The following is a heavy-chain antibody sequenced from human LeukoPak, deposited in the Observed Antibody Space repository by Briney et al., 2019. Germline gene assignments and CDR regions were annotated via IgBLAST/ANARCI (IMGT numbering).Heavy chain of an antibody. CDR3: ARDSGFSGTQRGEY. CDR2: IIPIFGTA. Sequence: SVKVSCKASGGTFSSYAISWVRQAPGQGLEWMGGIIPIFGTANYAQKFQGRVTITADKSTSTAYMELSSLRAEDTAVYYCARDSGFSGTQRGEYWGQGTLVTVSS. D-gene: IGHD3/OR15-3a*01. J-gene: IGHJ4*02. CDR1: GGTFSSYA. V-gene: IGHV1-69*06.